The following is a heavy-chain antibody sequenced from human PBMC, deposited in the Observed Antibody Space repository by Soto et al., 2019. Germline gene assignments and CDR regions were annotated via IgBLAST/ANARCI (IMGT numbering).Heavy chain of an antibody. CDR3: ARLNGEDRYGSGSYYPDEHGFDY. V-gene: IGHV4-39*01. J-gene: IGHJ4*02. D-gene: IGHD3-10*01. Sequence: SETLSLTCTVSGGSISSSSYYWGWIRQPPGKGLEWIGSIYYSGSTYYNPSLKSRVTISVDTSKNQFSLKLSSVTAAETAVYYCARLNGEDRYGSGSYYPDEHGFDYWGQGTLVTVSS. CDR1: GGSISSSSYY. CDR2: IYYSGST.